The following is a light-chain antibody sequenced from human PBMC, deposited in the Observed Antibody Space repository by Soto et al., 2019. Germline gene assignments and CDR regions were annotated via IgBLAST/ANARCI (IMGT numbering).Light chain of an antibody. CDR3: QQYNNWPLT. V-gene: IGKV3-11*01. CDR1: QSVSSY. J-gene: IGKJ4*01. CDR2: DAS. Sequence: EIVLTQSPATLSLSPGERATLSCRASQSVSSYLVWYQQKPGQAPRLLIYDASNRATGIPARFSGSGSGTDFTLTISSLEPEDFAVYCCQQYNNWPLTFGGGTKVDIK.